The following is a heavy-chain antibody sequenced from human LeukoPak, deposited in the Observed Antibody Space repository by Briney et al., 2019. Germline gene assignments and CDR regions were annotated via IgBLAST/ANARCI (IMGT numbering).Heavy chain of an antibody. V-gene: IGHV4-30-2*01. D-gene: IGHD1-14*01. J-gene: IGHJ6*03. Sequence: KPSQTLSLTCTVSGVSISSGGYYWTWIRQPPGKGLEWIGYIYHSGRTYYSPSLKSRVTISVDRSKNQFSLKLSSVTAADTAVYYCGTTDCYYYYMDVWGKGTTVTVSS. CDR3: GTTDCYYYYMDV. CDR1: GVSISSGGYY. CDR2: IYHSGRT.